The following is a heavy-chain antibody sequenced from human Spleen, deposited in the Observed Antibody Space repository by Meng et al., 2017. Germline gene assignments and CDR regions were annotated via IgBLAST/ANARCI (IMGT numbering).Heavy chain of an antibody. CDR2: AST. Sequence: QGTLPESGPGLVKPSQTLSLTCTVSGGSVRSSDYQWSWIRQPPGKGLEWIGFASTNYNPSLKSRLTISLDTSKNQFSLKLTSVTAADTAVYYCARDYWGSLDYWGQGILVTVSS. D-gene: IGHD7-27*01. CDR1: GGSVRSSDYQ. V-gene: IGHV4-61*08. CDR3: ARDYWGSLDY. J-gene: IGHJ4*02.